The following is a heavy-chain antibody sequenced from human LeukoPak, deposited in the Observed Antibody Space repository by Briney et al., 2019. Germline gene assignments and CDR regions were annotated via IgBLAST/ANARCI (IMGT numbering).Heavy chain of an antibody. V-gene: IGHV3-48*03. CDR3: AGGTGKHFDY. CDR1: GFTFTSYV. D-gene: IGHD1-1*01. Sequence: PGRSLRLSCAASGFTFTSYVMHWVRQAPGKGLEWVSYISSSGSTIYYADSVKGRFTISRDNAKNSLYLQMNSLRAEDTAVYYCAGGTGKHFDYWGQGTLVTVSS. J-gene: IGHJ4*02. CDR2: ISSSGSTI.